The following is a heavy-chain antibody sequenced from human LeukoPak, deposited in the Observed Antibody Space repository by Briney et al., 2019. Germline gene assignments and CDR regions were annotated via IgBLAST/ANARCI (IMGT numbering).Heavy chain of an antibody. CDR3: ATNRDCSGGSCYPYYYYYMDV. CDR2: IIPFFGTA. CDR1: GGTFSSYV. Sequence: SVKVSCKASGGTFSSYVISWVRQAPGQGLEWMGRIIPFFGTANYAQKFQGRVTITTDESTSTADMELSSLRSEDTAVYYCATNRDCSGGSCYPYYYYYMDVWGKGTTVTVSS. J-gene: IGHJ6*03. V-gene: IGHV1-69*05. D-gene: IGHD2-15*01.